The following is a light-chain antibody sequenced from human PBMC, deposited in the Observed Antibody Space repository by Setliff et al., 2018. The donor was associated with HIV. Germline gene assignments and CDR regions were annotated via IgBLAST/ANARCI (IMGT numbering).Light chain of an antibody. CDR3: SSYTSTSTLGV. Sequence: QSALTQAASVSGSPGQSITMSCTGTRSDVGGYNYVSWYQQHPGKAPKLMIYDVSNRPSGVSNRFSGSKSGNTASLTISGLQAEDEADYYCSSYTSTSTLGVVGTGTKVTV. V-gene: IGLV2-14*03. CDR2: DVS. J-gene: IGLJ1*01. CDR1: RSDVGGYNY.